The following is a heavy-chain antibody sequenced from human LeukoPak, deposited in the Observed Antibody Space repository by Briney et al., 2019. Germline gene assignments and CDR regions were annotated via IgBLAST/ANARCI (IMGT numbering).Heavy chain of an antibody. J-gene: IGHJ4*02. CDR3: ARHGDREYSDYDEFDY. V-gene: IGHV1-69*13. Sequence: WASVKVSCKASGGTFSSYAISWVRQAPGQGLEWMGGIIPIFGTANYAQKFQGRVTVTADESTSTAYMELSSLRSEDTAVYYCARHGDREYSDYDEFDYWGQGTLVTVSS. CDR2: IIPIFGTA. CDR1: GGTFSSYA. D-gene: IGHD5-12*01.